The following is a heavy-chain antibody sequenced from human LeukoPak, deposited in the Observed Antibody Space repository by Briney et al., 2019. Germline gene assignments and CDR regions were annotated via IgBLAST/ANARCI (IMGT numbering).Heavy chain of an antibody. Sequence: KASVTLSLNCTVCSGSISSYYWMWLRQPPGKALEGISYIYYSRKNNYSTFLKSRVTISLDTSKIQFTLKLSSVTAADTVVYYCARGRRYSSRPDAFDMWGQGTMVTVFS. J-gene: IGHJ3*02. D-gene: IGHD6-13*01. CDR1: SGSISSYY. CDR3: ARGRRYSSRPDAFDM. CDR2: IYYSRKN. V-gene: IGHV4-59*01.